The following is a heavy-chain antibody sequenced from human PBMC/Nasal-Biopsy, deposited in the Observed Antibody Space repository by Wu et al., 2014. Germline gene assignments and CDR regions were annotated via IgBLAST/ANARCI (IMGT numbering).Heavy chain of an antibody. CDR3: ARAPEEYGCGTFDY. CDR1: GGSFSGYY. CDR2: DIIVKAP. V-gene: IGHV4-34*01. Sequence: TLSLTCAVYGGSFSGYYWSWIRQPQARGSGVDWGNDIIVKAPTYNPSLKSRVTISVDTSKNQFSLKLSSVTAADTAVYYCARAPEEYGCGTFDYWGQGTLVTVSS. J-gene: IGHJ4*02. D-gene: IGHD4-17*01.